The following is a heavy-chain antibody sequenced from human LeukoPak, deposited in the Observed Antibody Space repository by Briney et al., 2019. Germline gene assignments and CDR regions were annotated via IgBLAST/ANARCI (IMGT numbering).Heavy chain of an antibody. CDR3: ARRMITFGGVIV. J-gene: IGHJ4*02. D-gene: IGHD3-16*02. CDR1: GGSFSGYY. CDR2: INYSGST. Sequence: SETLSLTCAVYGGSFSGYYWSWIRQPPGKGLEWIGEINYSGSTNYNPSLKSRVTISVDTSKNQFSLKLSSVTAADTAVYYCARRMITFGGVIVWGQGTLVTVSS. V-gene: IGHV4-34*01.